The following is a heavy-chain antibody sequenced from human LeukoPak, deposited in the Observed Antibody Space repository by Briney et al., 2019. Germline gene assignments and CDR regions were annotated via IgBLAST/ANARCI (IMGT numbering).Heavy chain of an antibody. CDR2: IKQDGSEK. Sequence: GGSLRLSCAASGFTFSSYWMSWVRQAPGKGLEWVANIKQDGSEKYYVDSVKGRFTISRDNAKNSLYLQMNSLRAEDTAVYYCAREGYSNYYYYGMGVWGQGTTVTVSS. J-gene: IGHJ6*02. V-gene: IGHV3-7*03. D-gene: IGHD4-11*01. CDR1: GFTFSSYW. CDR3: AREGYSNYYYYGMGV.